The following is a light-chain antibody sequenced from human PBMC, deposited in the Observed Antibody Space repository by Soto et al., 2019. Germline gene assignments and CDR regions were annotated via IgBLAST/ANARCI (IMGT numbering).Light chain of an antibody. CDR1: QDINNY. J-gene: IGKJ5*01. Sequence: DIQISHSPSSLSSSVLYIFTITCQASQDINNYVNWYQQKPGKAPKLLIFDASTLKTGVPSRFSGSGSGTDFSFTISSLQPEDIATYYCQQSNDLVSFGQGTRLEIK. CDR2: DAS. V-gene: IGKV1-33*01. CDR3: QQSNDLVS.